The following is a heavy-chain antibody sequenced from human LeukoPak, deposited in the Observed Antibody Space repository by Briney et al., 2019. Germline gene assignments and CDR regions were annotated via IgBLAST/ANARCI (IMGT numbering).Heavy chain of an antibody. CDR3: ASGTMYSGSYYHYFDY. V-gene: IGHV4-38-2*01. D-gene: IGHD1-26*01. Sequence: SETLSLTCAVSGYSISSGYYWGWIRQPPGTGLEWIGSIYHSGSTYYNPSLKSRVTISVDTSKNQFSPKLSSVTAADTAVYYCASGTMYSGSYYHYFDYWGQGTLVTVSS. J-gene: IGHJ4*02. CDR2: IYHSGST. CDR1: GYSISSGYY.